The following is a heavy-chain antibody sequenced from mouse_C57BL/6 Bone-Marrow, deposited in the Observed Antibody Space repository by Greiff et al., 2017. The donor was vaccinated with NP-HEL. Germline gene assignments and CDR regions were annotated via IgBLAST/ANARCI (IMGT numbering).Heavy chain of an antibody. J-gene: IGHJ2*01. Sequence: EVQGVESGGGLVQPGGSLSLSCAASGFTFTDYYLSWVRQPPGKALEWLGFIRNKANGYTTEYSASVKGRFTISRDNSQSILYLQMNALRAEDSATYYCASSGSSPYYFDDWGQGTTLTVSS. CDR2: IRNKANGYTT. CDR1: GFTFTDYY. V-gene: IGHV7-3*01. CDR3: ASSGSSPYYFDD. D-gene: IGHD1-1*01.